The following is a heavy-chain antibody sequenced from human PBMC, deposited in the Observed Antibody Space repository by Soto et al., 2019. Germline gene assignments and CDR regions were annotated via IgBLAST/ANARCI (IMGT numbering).Heavy chain of an antibody. CDR2: IYHSGST. J-gene: IGHJ4*02. D-gene: IGHD6-25*01. Sequence: QVQLQESGPGLVKPSGTLSLTCAVSGDSISSRNWWTWVRQPPGKGLEWIGEIYHSGSTNYSPTLXLXAXIXLDMSKNQCSLRLTSVTAADTAVYYCAGGGNVAAAGPIYRDSWGEGTLVTVSS. V-gene: IGHV4-4*02. CDR3: AGGGNVAAAGPIYRDS. CDR1: GDSISSRNW.